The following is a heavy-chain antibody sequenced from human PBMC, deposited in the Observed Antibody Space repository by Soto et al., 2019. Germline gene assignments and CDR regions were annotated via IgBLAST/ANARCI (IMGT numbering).Heavy chain of an antibody. V-gene: IGHV5-10-1*01. D-gene: IGHD3-10*01. CDR2: IDPSDSYT. Sequence: GESLKISCKGSVYSFTSYWISWVRQMPGKGLEWMGRIDPSDSYTNYSPSFQGHVTISADKSISTAYLQWSSLKASDTAMYYCARAYYYGSGSYSSQRYYGMDVWGQGTTVTVSS. J-gene: IGHJ6*02. CDR3: ARAYYYGSGSYSSQRYYGMDV. CDR1: VYSFTSYW.